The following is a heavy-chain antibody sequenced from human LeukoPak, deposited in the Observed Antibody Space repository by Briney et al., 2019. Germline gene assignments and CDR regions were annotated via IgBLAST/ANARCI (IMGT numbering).Heavy chain of an antibody. J-gene: IGHJ4*02. CDR2: INTGNGDT. Sequence: ASVKVSCTASGYTFTTYAIHWVRQAPGQRLEWLGWINTGNGDTRYSQTFQGRVTITRDTSASTAYMELSSLRPEDTAVYYCAGDMGSGSLHYWGQGTLVTVSS. CDR1: GYTFTTYA. CDR3: AGDMGSGSLHY. V-gene: IGHV1-3*04. D-gene: IGHD1-26*01.